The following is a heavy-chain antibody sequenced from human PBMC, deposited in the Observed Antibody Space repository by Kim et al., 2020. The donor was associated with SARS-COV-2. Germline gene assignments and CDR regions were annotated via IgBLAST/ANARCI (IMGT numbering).Heavy chain of an antibody. V-gene: IGHV1-69*13. Sequence: SVKVSCKASGGTFSSYAISWVRQAPGQGLEWMGGIIPIFGTANYAQKFQGRVTITADESTSTAYMELSSLRSEDTAVYYCARTWWDRGGSGRPNYYYYGMDVWGQGTTVTVSS. CDR1: GGTFSSYA. D-gene: IGHD2-8*02. CDR2: IIPIFGTA. CDR3: ARTWWDRGGSGRPNYYYYGMDV. J-gene: IGHJ6*02.